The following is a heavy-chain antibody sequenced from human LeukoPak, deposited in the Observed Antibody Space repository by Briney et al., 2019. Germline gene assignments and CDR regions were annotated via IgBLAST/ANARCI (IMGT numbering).Heavy chain of an antibody. J-gene: IGHJ4*02. D-gene: IGHD3/OR15-3a*01. Sequence: SETLSLTCAVYGGSFSGYYWSWIRQPPGKGLEWIGEINHSGSTNYNPSLKSRVTISVDTSKNQFSLKLSSVTAEDTAVYYCARLRGQAMRLWTTDYWGQGTLVTVSS. CDR2: INHSGST. V-gene: IGHV4-34*01. CDR1: GGSFSGYY. CDR3: ARLRGQAMRLWTTDY.